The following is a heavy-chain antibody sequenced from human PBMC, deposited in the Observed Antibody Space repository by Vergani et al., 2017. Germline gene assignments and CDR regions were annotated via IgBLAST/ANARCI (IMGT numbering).Heavy chain of an antibody. V-gene: IGHV3-9*01. D-gene: IGHD6-19*01. CDR2: ISWNSGSI. J-gene: IGHJ4*02. Sequence: EVQLVESGGGLVQPGRSLRLSCAASGFTFDDYAMHWVRQAPGKGLEWVSGISWNSGSIGYADSVKGRFTISRDNAKNSLYLQMNSLRAEDTALYYCAKDGSGWYGGWTLDYWGQGTLVTVSS. CDR3: AKDGSGWYGGWTLDY. CDR1: GFTFDDYA.